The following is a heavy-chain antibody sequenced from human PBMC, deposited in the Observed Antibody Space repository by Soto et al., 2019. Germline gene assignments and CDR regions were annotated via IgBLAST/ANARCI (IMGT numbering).Heavy chain of an antibody. J-gene: IGHJ3*02. V-gene: IGHV1-69*06. CDR1: GGTLSDHG. D-gene: IGHD3-10*01. CDR3: ARGVYGSGNYYTGPSAFDI. Sequence: QVQLEQSGAEVKKPGSSVKISCKASGGTLSDHGVSWLRQAPGQGLEWVGGTIPVFNTAKYAPKFQGRVTIAADKPTNIAYMELRSLRSDDTAFYSCARGVYGSGNYYTGPSAFDIWGQGTLVIVSS. CDR2: TIPVFNTA.